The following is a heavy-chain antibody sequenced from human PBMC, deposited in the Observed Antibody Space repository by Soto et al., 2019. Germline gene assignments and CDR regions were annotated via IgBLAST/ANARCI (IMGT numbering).Heavy chain of an antibody. CDR3: ARDQGSSSLKNNWFDP. J-gene: IGHJ5*02. CDR2: ISAYNGNT. Sequence: ASVKVSCKASGYTFTSYGISWVRQAPGQGLEWMGWISAYNGNTNYAQKLQGRVTMTTDTSTSTAYMELRSLRSDDTAVYYCARDQGSSSLKNNWFDPWGQGTLVTVYS. V-gene: IGHV1-18*04. D-gene: IGHD6-13*01. CDR1: GYTFTSYG.